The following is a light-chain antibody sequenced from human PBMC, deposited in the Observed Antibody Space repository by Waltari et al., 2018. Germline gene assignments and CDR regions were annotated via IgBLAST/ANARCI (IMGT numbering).Light chain of an antibody. CDR2: GNS. CDR1: SSNIGAGYD. Sequence: QSVLTQPPSVSGAPGPRVTISCTGSSSNIGAGYDLHWYQQLPGTAPKLLIYGNSNRPSGVPDRFSGSKSGTSASLAITGLQAEDEADYYCQSYDSSLSVVFGGGTKLTVL. J-gene: IGLJ2*01. V-gene: IGLV1-40*01. CDR3: QSYDSSLSVV.